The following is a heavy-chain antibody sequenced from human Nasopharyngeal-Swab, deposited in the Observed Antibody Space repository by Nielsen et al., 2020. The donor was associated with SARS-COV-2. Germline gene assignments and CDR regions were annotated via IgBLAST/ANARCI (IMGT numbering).Heavy chain of an antibody. CDR2: INPGSGGT. V-gene: IGHV1-46*01. CDR3: ARRGRCSGSSCDMDV. D-gene: IGHD2-2*01. J-gene: IGHJ6*04. Sequence: WVRQAPGQGLEWMGMINPGSGGTTYAQKFQGRVTMTRDTSTSTVFMDLSSLRSEDTAVYYCARRGRCSGSSCDMDVRGKGTTVTVSS.